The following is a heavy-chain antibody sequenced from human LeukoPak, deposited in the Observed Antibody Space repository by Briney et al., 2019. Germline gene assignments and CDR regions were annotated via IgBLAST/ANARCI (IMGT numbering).Heavy chain of an antibody. V-gene: IGHV3-7*04. J-gene: IGHJ4*02. D-gene: IGHD7-27*01. CDR1: GFTFRRYW. CDR2: IKEDGSEK. CDR3: ARDDIWGSDY. Sequence: PGGSLRLSCAASGFTFRRYWMSWVRQAPGNGLEGVANIKEDGSEKYYVDSVKGRFTISRDNAKNSLYLQMNSLRAEDTAVYYCARDDIWGSDYWGQGTLVTVSS.